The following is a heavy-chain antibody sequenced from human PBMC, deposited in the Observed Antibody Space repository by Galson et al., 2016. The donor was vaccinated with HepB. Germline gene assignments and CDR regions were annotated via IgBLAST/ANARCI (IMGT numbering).Heavy chain of an antibody. CDR2: IYNSGST. V-gene: IGHV4-61*01. CDR1: GGSVSSGTYY. J-gene: IGHJ3*01. CDR3: ATADYGGSRLYDRAFDL. D-gene: IGHD4-23*01. Sequence: SETLSLTCTVSGGSVSSGTYYWSWIRQPPGKGLEWIGFIYNSGSTNFNPSLKSRVTMSVDTSKNQFSLELTSVTAADTAVYYCATADYGGSRLYDRAFDLWGQGTMVIVSS.